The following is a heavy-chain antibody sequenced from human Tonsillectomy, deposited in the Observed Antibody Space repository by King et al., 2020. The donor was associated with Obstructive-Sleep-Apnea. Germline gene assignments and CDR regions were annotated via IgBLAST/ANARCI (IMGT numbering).Heavy chain of an antibody. CDR3: ARDPVAGGGDY. CDR2: IIPILGIA. J-gene: IGHJ4*02. Sequence: QLVQSGAEVKKPGSSVKVSCKASGGTFSSYAISWVRQAPGQGLEWIGRIIPILGIANYAQKFQGRVTITADKSTSTAYMELSSLRSEDTAVYYCARDPVAGGGDYWGQGTLVTVSS. CDR1: GGTFSSYA. D-gene: IGHD3-16*01. V-gene: IGHV1-69*04.